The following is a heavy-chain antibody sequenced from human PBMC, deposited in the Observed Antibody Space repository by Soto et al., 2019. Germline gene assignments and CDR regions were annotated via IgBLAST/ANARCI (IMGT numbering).Heavy chain of an antibody. CDR3: ASSGYYDYIWGSYRTGMYFDY. V-gene: IGHV3-21*01. Sequence: GGSLRLSCAASGFTFSSYSMNWVRQAPGKGLEWVSSISSSSSYIYYADSVKGRFTISRDNAKNSLYLQMNSLRAEDTSVYYCASSGYYDYIWGSYRTGMYFDYWGQGTLVTVSS. CDR2: ISSSSSYI. J-gene: IGHJ4*02. D-gene: IGHD3-16*01. CDR1: GFTFSSYS.